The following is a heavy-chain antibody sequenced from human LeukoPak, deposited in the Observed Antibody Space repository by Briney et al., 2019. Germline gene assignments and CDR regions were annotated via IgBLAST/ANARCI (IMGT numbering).Heavy chain of an antibody. CDR3: AKDLGIVVVPAAIFFDY. CDR1: GFTFSSYA. V-gene: IGHV3-23*01. CDR2: ISGSGGST. D-gene: IGHD2-2*01. Sequence: GGSLRLSCAASGFTFSSYAMSWVSQAPGKGLEWVSAISGSGGSTYYADSVKGRFTISRDNSKTTLYLQMNSLRAEDTAVYYSAKDLGIVVVPAAIFFDYWGQGTLVTVYS. J-gene: IGHJ4*02.